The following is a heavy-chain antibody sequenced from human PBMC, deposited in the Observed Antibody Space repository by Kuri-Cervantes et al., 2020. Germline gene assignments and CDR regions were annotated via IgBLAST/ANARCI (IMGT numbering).Heavy chain of an antibody. V-gene: IGHV1-46*01. CDR1: GYTFTSYA. CDR2: INPSGGST. J-gene: IGHJ5*02. Sequence: ASVKVSCKASGYTFTSYAMNWVRQAPGQGLEWMGIINPSGGSTSYAQKFQGRVTMTRDTSTSTAYMELRSLRSDDTAVYYCARDLYNWNDGGWFDPWGQGTLVTVSS. CDR3: ARDLYNWNDGGWFDP. D-gene: IGHD1-20*01.